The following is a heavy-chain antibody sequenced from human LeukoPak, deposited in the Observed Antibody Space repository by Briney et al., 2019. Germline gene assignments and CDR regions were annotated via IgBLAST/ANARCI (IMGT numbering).Heavy chain of an antibody. V-gene: IGHV3-30-3*01. D-gene: IGHD6-6*01. J-gene: IGHJ4*02. CDR3: ARDSIAARQVPFDY. Sequence: GGSLRLSCAASGFTFSSYAMHWVRQAPGKGLEWVAVISYDGSNKYYEDSVKGRFTISKDNSKNTLYLQMNSLRTEDTAVYYCARDSIAARQVPFDYWGQGTLVTVSS. CDR1: GFTFSSYA. CDR2: ISYDGSNK.